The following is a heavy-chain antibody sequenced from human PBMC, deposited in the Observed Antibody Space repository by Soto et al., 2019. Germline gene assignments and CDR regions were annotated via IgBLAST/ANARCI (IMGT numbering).Heavy chain of an antibody. CDR3: ARASTVTTFDY. D-gene: IGHD4-17*01. J-gene: IGHJ4*02. CDR2: IYYSGST. Sequence: QVQLQESGPGLVKPSQTLSLTSTFSGGSISSGGYYWSWTRQHPGKGLEWIGYIYYSGSTYYNPSLKSRVTISVDTSKNQFSLKLSSVTAADTAVYYCARASTVTTFDYWGQGTLVTVSS. V-gene: IGHV4-31*03. CDR1: GGSISSGGYY.